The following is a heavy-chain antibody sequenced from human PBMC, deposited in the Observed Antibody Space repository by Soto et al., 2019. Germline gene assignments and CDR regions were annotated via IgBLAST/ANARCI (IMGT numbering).Heavy chain of an antibody. CDR3: ARDQTGITTTGGGRIDH. D-gene: IGHD1-20*01. J-gene: IGHJ4*02. V-gene: IGHV3-30-3*01. CDR1: GFTFSTHA. CDR2: VSFDGSNK. Sequence: QVQLVESGGGVVQPGRSLRLSCAASGFTFSTHAMHWVRQAPGKGLECVAIVSFDGSNKYYADSVKGRFTISRDNSKNTLYLQMSGLTPDDTAVYYGARDQTGITTTGGGRIDHWGQGTLVTVSS.